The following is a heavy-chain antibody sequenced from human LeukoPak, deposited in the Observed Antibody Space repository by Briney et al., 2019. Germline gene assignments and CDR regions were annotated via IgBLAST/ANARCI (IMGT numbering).Heavy chain of an antibody. J-gene: IGHJ3*02. CDR2: ISYSGGST. D-gene: IGHD6-13*01. CDR3: ARGDGYSSSPRAFDI. CDR1: GFTFSSYA. V-gene: IGHV3-23*01. Sequence: GGSLRLSCAASGFTFSSYAMSWVRQAPGKGLEWVSGISYSGGSTYYADSVKGRFTISRDNAKNSLYLQMNSLRAEDTAVYYCARGDGYSSSPRAFDIWGQGTMVTVSS.